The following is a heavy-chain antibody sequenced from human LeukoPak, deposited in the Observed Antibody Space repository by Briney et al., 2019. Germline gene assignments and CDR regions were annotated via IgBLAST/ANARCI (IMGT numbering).Heavy chain of an antibody. CDR1: GFTFDDYG. V-gene: IGHV3-20*04. J-gene: IGHJ4*02. CDR3: AKDSKRWKTYYYASGSYYFDY. D-gene: IGHD3-10*01. CDR2: INWNGGST. Sequence: GGSLRLSCAASGFTFDDYGMSWVRQAPGKGLEWVSGINWNGGSTGYADSVKGRFTISRDNAKNTLYLQMNSLRAEDTAVYYCAKDSKRWKTYYYASGSYYFDYWGQGTLVTVSS.